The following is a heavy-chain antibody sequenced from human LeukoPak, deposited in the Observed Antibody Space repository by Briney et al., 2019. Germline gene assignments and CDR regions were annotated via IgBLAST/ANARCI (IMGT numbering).Heavy chain of an antibody. CDR1: GYTFTAHY. CDR3: AVWNGYVDFRSGPFDF. J-gene: IGHJ4*02. CDR2: INPRSGGT. V-gene: IGHV1-2*02. D-gene: IGHD3-3*01. Sequence: GASVKVSCKTSGYTFTAHYIQWVRQAPGQGPEWLGWINPRSGGTMYAQKFQGRVSMTRDTSISTAYMEVTSLRSDDTAVYYCAVWNGYVDFRSGPFDFWGQGTVVTVSS.